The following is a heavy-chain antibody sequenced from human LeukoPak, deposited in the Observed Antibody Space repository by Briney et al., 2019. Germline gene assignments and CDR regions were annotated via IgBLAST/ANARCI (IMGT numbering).Heavy chain of an antibody. V-gene: IGHV3-7*05. CDR1: GFTFSSYW. CDR3: ARAMFNAFDI. CDR2: IKQEGREK. Sequence: GGSLRLSCAASGFTFSSYWMSWVRQAPGKGLEWVANIKQEGREKYYVDCVKGQFTIYRDKAKNSVCMEMNSRRAEETAVYYCARAMFNAFDIWGQGTMVTVSS. J-gene: IGHJ3*02. D-gene: IGHD3-10*02.